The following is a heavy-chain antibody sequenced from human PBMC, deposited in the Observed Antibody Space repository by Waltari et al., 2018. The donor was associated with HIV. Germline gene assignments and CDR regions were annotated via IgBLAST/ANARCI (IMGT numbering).Heavy chain of an antibody. Sequence: EVQVLESGGALVQPGGSLRLSCAASGFTFSNYVMSWVRKAPGNVLSWVYSIRWSGGITDFAGSVKSPITVSSNNSKNAMYLQMDALRAEDTAVYFCVKEHQYSHSWYSYDGMDVWGQGTTVTVSS. CDR3: VKEHQYSHSWYSYDGMDV. D-gene: IGHD6-13*01. J-gene: IGHJ6*02. CDR1: GFTFSNYV. CDR2: IRWSGGIT. V-gene: IGHV3-23*01.